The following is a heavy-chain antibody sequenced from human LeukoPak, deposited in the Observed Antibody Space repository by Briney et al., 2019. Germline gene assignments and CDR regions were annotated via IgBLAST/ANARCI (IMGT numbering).Heavy chain of an antibody. V-gene: IGHV3-23*01. CDR3: AKAPRKTVAGLSGSDF. D-gene: IGHD6-19*01. CDR1: GFTFSSYA. CDR2: ITNTGLST. Sequence: GGSLRLSCAASGFTFSSYAMSWVRQAPGKGLEWVSAITNTGLSTYYADSVKGRFTISRDNSKNTLYVQMNSLRAEDTAVYFCAKAPRKTVAGLSGSDFWGQGTRVTVSS. J-gene: IGHJ4*02.